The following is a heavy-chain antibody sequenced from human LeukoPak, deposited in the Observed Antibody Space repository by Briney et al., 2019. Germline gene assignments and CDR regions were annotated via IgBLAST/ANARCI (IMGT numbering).Heavy chain of an antibody. CDR1: GGSFSGYY. CDR2: INHSGST. CDR3: ARTNSSTSLTSLSSDY. J-gene: IGHJ4*02. V-gene: IGHV4-34*01. D-gene: IGHD2-2*01. Sequence: SETLSLTCAVYGGSFSGYYWSWLRQPPGKGLEWIGEINHSGSTNYNPSLKSRVTISVATSKNQFSLKLSSVTAADTAVYYCARTNSSTSLTSLSSDYWGQGTLVTVSS.